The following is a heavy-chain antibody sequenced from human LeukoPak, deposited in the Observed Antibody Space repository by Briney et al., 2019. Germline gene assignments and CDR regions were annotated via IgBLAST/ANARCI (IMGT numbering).Heavy chain of an antibody. J-gene: IGHJ4*02. V-gene: IGHV3-7*01. Sequence: GGSLRLSCAASGFTFSSYWMSWVRQAPGKGLEWVANIKQDGSEKYYVDSVKGRFTISRDNAKNSLYLQMNSLRAEDTAVYYCAKHYDFWSGRKYYFDYWGQGTLVTVSS. CDR3: AKHYDFWSGRKYYFDY. CDR1: GFTFSSYW. CDR2: IKQDGSEK. D-gene: IGHD3-3*01.